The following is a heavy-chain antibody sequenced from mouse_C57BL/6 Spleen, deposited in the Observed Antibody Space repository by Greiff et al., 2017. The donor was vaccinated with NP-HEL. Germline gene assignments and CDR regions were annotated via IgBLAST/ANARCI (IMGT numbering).Heavy chain of an antibody. CDR1: GYAFSSSW. D-gene: IGHD2-4*01. CDR3: ARRDYVSDY. Sequence: QVQLQQSGPELVKPGASVKISCKASGYAFSSSWMNWVKQRPGKGLEWIGRIYPGDGDTNYNGKFKGKATLTADKSSSTAYMQLSSLTAEDSAVYFCARRDYVSDYWGQGTTLTVSS. V-gene: IGHV1-82*01. CDR2: IYPGDGDT. J-gene: IGHJ2*01.